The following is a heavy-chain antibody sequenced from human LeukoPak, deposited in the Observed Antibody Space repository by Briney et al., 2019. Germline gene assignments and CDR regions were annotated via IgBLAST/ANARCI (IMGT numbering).Heavy chain of an antibody. J-gene: IGHJ4*02. CDR3: AREVAYCGGDCLAYYFDY. Sequence: ASVTVSCKASGYTFTSYGISWVRQAPGQGLEWMGWISAYNGNTNYAQKLQGRVTMTTDTSTSTAYMELRSLRSDDTAVYYCAREVAYCGGDCLAYYFDYWGQGTLVTVSS. CDR1: GYTFTSYG. CDR2: ISAYNGNT. D-gene: IGHD2-21*02. V-gene: IGHV1-18*01.